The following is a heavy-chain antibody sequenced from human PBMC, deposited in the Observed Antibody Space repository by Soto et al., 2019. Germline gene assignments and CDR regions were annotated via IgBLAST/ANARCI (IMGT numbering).Heavy chain of an antibody. Sequence: GSLRLSCAASGFTFSSYAMSWVRQAPGKGLEWIGEINHSGSTNYNPSLKSRVTISVDTSKNQFSLKLSSVTAADTAVYYCARSPIPRDDFWSGYYTSPPHYFDYWGQGTLVTVSS. CDR3: ARSPIPRDDFWSGYYTSPPHYFDY. V-gene: IGHV4-34*01. J-gene: IGHJ4*02. CDR1: GFTFSSYA. CDR2: INHSGST. D-gene: IGHD3-3*01.